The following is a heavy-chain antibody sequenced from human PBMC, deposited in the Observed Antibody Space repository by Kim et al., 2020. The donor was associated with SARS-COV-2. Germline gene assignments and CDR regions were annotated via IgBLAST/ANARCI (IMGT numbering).Heavy chain of an antibody. CDR2: IHGGGGHS. CDR3: AKDIRGYNRPSDH. V-gene: IGHV3-23*01. CDR1: GFTFSDYA. Sequence: GGSLRLSCVGSGFTFSDYAMSWVRQPPGKGLEWVSGIHGGGGHSFDAESVKGRFTISRDNSRNILYLQMSSLGVGDRAVYYCAKDIRGYNRPSDHWGRGTLVTVSS. D-gene: IGHD3-22*01. J-gene: IGHJ4*02.